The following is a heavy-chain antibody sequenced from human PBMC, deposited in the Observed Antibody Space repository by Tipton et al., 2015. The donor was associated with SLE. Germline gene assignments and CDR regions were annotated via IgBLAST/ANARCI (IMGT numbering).Heavy chain of an antibody. D-gene: IGHD3-3*01. J-gene: IGHJ2*01. Sequence: TLSLTCTVSGGSISSSSYYWSWIRQPPGKGLEWIGSIYHSGSTYYNPSLKSRVTISVDTSKNQFSLKLSSVTAADTAVYYCARVTIFGVVTYWYFDLWGRGTPVTVSS. CDR2: IYHSGST. V-gene: IGHV4-39*07. CDR3: ARVTIFGVVTYWYFDL. CDR1: GGSISSSSYY.